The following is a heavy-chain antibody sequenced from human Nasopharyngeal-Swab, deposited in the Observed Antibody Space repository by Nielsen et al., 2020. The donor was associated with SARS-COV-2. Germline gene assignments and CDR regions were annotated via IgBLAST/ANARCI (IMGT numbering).Heavy chain of an antibody. J-gene: IGHJ3*02. CDR2: IYYSGST. Sequence: WIRQPPGKGLEWIGYIYYSGSTYYNPSLKSRVTISVDTSKNQFSLKLSSVTAADTAVHYCARGRVQLWFDPILFDASDIWGQGTMVTVSS. CDR3: ARGRVQLWFDPILFDASDI. D-gene: IGHD5-18*01. V-gene: IGHV4-31*02.